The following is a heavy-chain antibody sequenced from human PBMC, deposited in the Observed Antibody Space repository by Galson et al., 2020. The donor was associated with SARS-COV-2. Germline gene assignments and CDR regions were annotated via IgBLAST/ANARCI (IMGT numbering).Heavy chain of an antibody. CDR1: GDSINNFY. D-gene: IGHD3-10*01. CDR2: VSSRGRT. Sequence: SETLSLTCTVSGDSINNFYWGWIRQTPGQGLERIGYVSSRGRTNYNSSLTSRVSMSVDTPSNQLSLKLTSVTAADTAVYYCARAGIGAYGFPPLVYFDYWGRGALVTVSS. V-gene: IGHV4-59*01. J-gene: IGHJ4*02. CDR3: ARAGIGAYGFPPLVYFDY.